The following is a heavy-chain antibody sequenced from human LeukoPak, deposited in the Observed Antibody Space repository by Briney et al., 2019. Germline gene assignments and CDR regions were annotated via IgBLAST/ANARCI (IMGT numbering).Heavy chain of an antibody. CDR1: GGSISSYY. CDR2: IYYSGST. V-gene: IGHV4-59*01. D-gene: IGHD1-1*01. Sequence: SETLSLTCTVSGGSISSYYWSWIRQPPGKGLEWIGYIYYSGSTNYNPSLKSRVTISVDTSKNQFSLKLSSVTAADTAVYYCARRTGNYYCYYMDVWGKGTTVTVSS. CDR3: ARRTGNYYCYYMDV. J-gene: IGHJ6*03.